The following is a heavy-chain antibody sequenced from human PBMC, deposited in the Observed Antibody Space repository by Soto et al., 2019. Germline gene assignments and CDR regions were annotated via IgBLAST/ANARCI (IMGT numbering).Heavy chain of an antibody. V-gene: IGHV1-46*01. CDR2: VNPSGGHT. Sequence: GXSVKVSCKASGDTFTNYYIHWVRQAPGQGLEWMGTVNPSGGHTTYSQNFLGRVTMTRDTSTSTLYMELTSLTSDDTAVYYCARGGHVVVVTAAFDYWGQGTLVTVSS. D-gene: IGHD2-21*02. CDR3: ARGGHVVVVTAAFDY. CDR1: GDTFTNYY. J-gene: IGHJ4*02.